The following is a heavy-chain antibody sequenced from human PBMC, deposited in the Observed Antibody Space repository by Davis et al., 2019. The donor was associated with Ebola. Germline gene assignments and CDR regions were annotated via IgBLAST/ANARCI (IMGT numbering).Heavy chain of an antibody. V-gene: IGHV4-34*01. D-gene: IGHD6-13*01. CDR2: INHSGST. CDR3: ARLNPYSRRFDY. J-gene: IGHJ4*02. CDR1: GGSFSGYY. Sequence: MPSETLSLTCAVYGGSFSGYYWSWIRQPPGKGLEWIGEINHSGSTNYNPSLKSRVTISIDTSKNQFSLQLNSVTAADTAVYYCARLNPYSRRFDYWGQGTLVTVSS.